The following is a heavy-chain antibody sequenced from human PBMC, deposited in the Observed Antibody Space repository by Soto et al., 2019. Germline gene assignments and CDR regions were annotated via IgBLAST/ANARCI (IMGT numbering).Heavy chain of an antibody. CDR2: MYWDGDK. CDR1: GFSVSSSEVG. J-gene: IGHJ6*02. Sequence: QITLKESGPTLVKPTQTLTLTCTFSGFSVSSSEVGVGWIRQPAGKALEWLALMYWDGDKRYSPFLKGRLTITTDTSKNQVVLTMTNMDPVDTATYYCTHKGGRGAAMDVWGQGTTVTVSS. V-gene: IGHV2-5*02. CDR3: THKGGRGAAMDV. D-gene: IGHD2-15*01.